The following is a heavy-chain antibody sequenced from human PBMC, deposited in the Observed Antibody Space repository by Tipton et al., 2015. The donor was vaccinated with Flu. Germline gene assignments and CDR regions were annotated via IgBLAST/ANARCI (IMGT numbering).Heavy chain of an antibody. Sequence: SLRLSCSASGFTFSSYDMHWVRHAPGKGLEWVARISFDGSERSYADSVKGRFTISRDSSKKTVYLQMSSLRPDDTALYYCARTYRSYYLDHWGQGTLVTVSS. CDR3: ARTYRSYYLDH. CDR2: ISFDGSER. D-gene: IGHD1-1*01. V-gene: IGHV3-30*03. J-gene: IGHJ4*02. CDR1: GFTFSSYD.